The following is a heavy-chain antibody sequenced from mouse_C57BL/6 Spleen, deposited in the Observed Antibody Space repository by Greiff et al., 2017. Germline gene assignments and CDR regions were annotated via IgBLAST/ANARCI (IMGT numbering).Heavy chain of an antibody. V-gene: IGHV1-69*01. Sequence: QVQLQQPGAALVMPGASVKLSCKASGYTFTSYWMHWVEQRPGKGLEWIGEIDPSDSYNNYNQKFKGKSTLTVDKSSRTAYMQLSSLTSEDSAVYYCARGGWFRFDYWGQGTSLTVSA. CDR1: GYTFTSYW. CDR3: ARGGWFRFDY. CDR2: IDPSDSYN. J-gene: IGHJ2*02. D-gene: IGHD2-3*01.